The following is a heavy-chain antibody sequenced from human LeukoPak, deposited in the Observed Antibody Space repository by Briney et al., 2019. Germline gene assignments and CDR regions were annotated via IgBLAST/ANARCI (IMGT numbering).Heavy chain of an antibody. CDR3: ARGPGYCSGGSCSKGSDAFDI. Sequence: PSGTLSLTCAVSGGSISSSNWWSWVRQPPGKGLEWIGEIYHSGSTNYNPSLKSRVTISVDKSKNQFSLKLSSVTAADTAVYYCARGPGYCSGGSCSKGSDAFDIWGQGTMVTVSS. J-gene: IGHJ3*02. CDR1: GGSISSSNW. V-gene: IGHV4-4*02. CDR2: IYHSGST. D-gene: IGHD2-15*01.